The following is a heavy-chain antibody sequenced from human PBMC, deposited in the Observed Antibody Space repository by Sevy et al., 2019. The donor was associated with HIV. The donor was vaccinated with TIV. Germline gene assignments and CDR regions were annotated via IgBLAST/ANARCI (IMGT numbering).Heavy chain of an antibody. V-gene: IGHV1-24*01. CDR2: FDEDGET. D-gene: IGHD2-2*01. Sequence: ASVKVSCKVSGYTLSELSMHWVRQAPGKGLEWMGGFDEDGETLYAQKFKGRVTITEDTSTDTAYMELSSLRSEDTAVYYCATDIVVGRDYWGQGTLVTVSS. J-gene: IGHJ4*02. CDR3: ATDIVVGRDY. CDR1: GYTLSELS.